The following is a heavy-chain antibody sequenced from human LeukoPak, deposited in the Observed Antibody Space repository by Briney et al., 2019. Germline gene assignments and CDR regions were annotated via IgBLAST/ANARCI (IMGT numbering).Heavy chain of an antibody. Sequence: KAXGGTFSSYAIXWVRQAPGQGLEWMGRIIPIFGTANYAQKFQGRVTITTDESTSTAYMELSSLRSEDTAVYYCARDRYYYDSSGLGFYYWGQGTLVTVSS. CDR3: ARDRYYYDSSGLGFYY. D-gene: IGHD3-22*01. V-gene: IGHV1-69*05. J-gene: IGHJ4*02. CDR1: GGTFSSYA. CDR2: IIPIFGTA.